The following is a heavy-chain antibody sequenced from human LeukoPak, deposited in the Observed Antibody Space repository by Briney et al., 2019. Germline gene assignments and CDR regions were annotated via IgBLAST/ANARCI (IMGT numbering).Heavy chain of an antibody. V-gene: IGHV3-23*01. J-gene: IGHJ4*02. CDR2: ISGSGGST. D-gene: IGHD5-12*01. CDR3: AKDVQSGYSGYDYLY. Sequence: GGSLRLSCAASGFTFSSYAMSSVRQAPGKGREWVSAISGSGGSTYYADSVKGRFTISRDNSKNTLYLQMNSLRAEDTAVYYCAKDVQSGYSGYDYLYWGQGTLVTVSS. CDR1: GFTFSSYA.